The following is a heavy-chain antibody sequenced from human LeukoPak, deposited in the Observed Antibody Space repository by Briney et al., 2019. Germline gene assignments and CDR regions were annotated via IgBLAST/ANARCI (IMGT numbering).Heavy chain of an antibody. CDR2: ISSTGGTT. Sequence: GGSLRLSCAASGITFSSYGMSWVRQAPGKGLEWVSSISSTGGTTYYADSVNGRFTISRDNSKNTLYLQMNSLRAEDTAIYYCAKNGDRGAYCTGGTCYPYFYYYMDVWGEGTTVTI. J-gene: IGHJ6*03. CDR3: AKNGDRGAYCTGGTCYPYFYYYMDV. CDR1: GITFSSYG. D-gene: IGHD2-15*01. V-gene: IGHV3-23*01.